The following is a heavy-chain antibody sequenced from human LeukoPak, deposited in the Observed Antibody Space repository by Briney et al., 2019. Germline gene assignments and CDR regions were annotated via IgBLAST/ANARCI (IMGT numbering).Heavy chain of an antibody. CDR1: GFTFSSYA. CDR3: AKNKDSSGYYDTIDY. CDR2: ISGSGGST. V-gene: IGHV3-23*01. Sequence: GGSLGLSCAASGFTFSSYAMSWVRQAPGKGLEWVSAISGSGGSTYYADSVKGRFTISRDNSKNTLYLQMNSLRAEDTAVYYCAKNKDSSGYYDTIDYWGQGTLVTVSS. D-gene: IGHD3-22*01. J-gene: IGHJ4*02.